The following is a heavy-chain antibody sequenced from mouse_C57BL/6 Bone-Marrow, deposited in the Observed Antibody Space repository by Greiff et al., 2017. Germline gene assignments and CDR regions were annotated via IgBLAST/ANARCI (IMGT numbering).Heavy chain of an antibody. D-gene: IGHD1-1*01. CDR3: ARVYYGSSYPYWYFDV. Sequence: VQLQESGAELVKPGASVKISCKASGYAFSSYWMNWVKQRPGKGLEWIGQIYPGDGDTNYNGKFKGKATLTADKSSSTAYMQLSSLTSEDSAVYFCARVYYGSSYPYWYFDVWGTGTTVTVSS. V-gene: IGHV1-80*01. CDR1: GYAFSSYW. CDR2: IYPGDGDT. J-gene: IGHJ1*03.